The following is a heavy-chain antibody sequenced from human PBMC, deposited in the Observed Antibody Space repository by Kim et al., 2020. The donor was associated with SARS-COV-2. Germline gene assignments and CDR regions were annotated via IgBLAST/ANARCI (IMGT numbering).Heavy chain of an antibody. Sequence: SETLSLTCTVSGGSIGSNFWGWIRQSPGKGLEWIGDIDYSGSTDYNSSLKSRVTLSIDTSKNQFSLRLTSVTPADTAMYYCGRGATMIVDWGQGTLVTVSS. D-gene: IGHD3-22*01. CDR1: GGSIGSNF. CDR2: IDYSGST. V-gene: IGHV4-59*01. J-gene: IGHJ4*02. CDR3: GRGATMIVD.